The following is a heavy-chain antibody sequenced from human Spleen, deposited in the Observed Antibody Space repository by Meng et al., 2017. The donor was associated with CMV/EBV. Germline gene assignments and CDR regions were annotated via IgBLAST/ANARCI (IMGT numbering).Heavy chain of an antibody. CDR1: GFTFSNYD. V-gene: IGHV3-23*01. CDR3: ARANRYCSSTSCYESYYYYGMDV. Sequence: GESLKISCAASGFTFSNYDMSWVRQAPGKGLEWVSAINNGDGSTYYADSVKGRFTISRDNAKNSLYLQMNSLRAEDTAVYYCARANRYCSSTSCYESYYYYGMDVWGQGTTVTVSS. D-gene: IGHD2-2*01. J-gene: IGHJ6*02. CDR2: INNGDGST.